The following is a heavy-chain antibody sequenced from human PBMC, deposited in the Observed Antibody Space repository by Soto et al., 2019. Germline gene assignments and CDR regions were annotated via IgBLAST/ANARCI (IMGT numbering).Heavy chain of an antibody. CDR1: GYSFTTYW. Sequence: SGESLKISCQGSGYSFTTYWIGWVRQMPGKGLEWMGIIYPGDSDTRYSPSFQGQVTISADKSISTAYLQWSSLKASDTAMYYCARHTGAGGYDYVSRGPFDYWGQGTLVTVSS. V-gene: IGHV5-51*01. CDR3: ARHTGAGGYDYVSRGPFDY. D-gene: IGHD5-12*01. J-gene: IGHJ4*02. CDR2: IYPGDSDT.